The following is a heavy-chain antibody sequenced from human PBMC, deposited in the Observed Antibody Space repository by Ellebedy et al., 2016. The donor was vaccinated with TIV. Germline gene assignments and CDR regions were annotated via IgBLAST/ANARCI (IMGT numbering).Heavy chain of an antibody. V-gene: IGHV3-33*08. Sequence: PGGSLRLSCAASGFTFSIYGMHWVRQAPGTGLEWVGIIWHVGSHSYYAVAVKCRFTIPRDNAKSSLFLQMSSLRPDDTAVYYCVGGGGSGNHFEFWGQGTLVAVSS. D-gene: IGHD6-19*01. CDR2: IWHVGSHS. J-gene: IGHJ4*02. CDR1: GFTFSIYG. CDR3: VGGGGSGNHFEF.